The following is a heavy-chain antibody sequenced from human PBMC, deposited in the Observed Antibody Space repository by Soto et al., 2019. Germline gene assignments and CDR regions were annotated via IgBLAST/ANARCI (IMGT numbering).Heavy chain of an antibody. CDR1: GGSISSSSYY. J-gene: IGHJ3*02. V-gene: IGHV4-39*01. CDR3: ATYSSSTGGAFDI. D-gene: IGHD6-13*01. CDR2: IYYSGST. Sequence: PSETLSLTCTVSGGSISSSSYYWGWIRQPPGKGLEWIGSIYYSGSTYYNPSLKSRVTISVDTSKNQFSLKLSSVTAADTAVYYCATYSSSTGGAFDIWGQGKMVTVSS.